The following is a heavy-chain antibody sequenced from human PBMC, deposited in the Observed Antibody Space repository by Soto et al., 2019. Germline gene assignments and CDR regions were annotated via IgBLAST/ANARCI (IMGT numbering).Heavy chain of an antibody. CDR1: GYTFTSYA. D-gene: IGHD3-16*02. J-gene: IGHJ3*02. CDR3: AGVGSYDFIGGSHRHDAFDI. CDR2: INAGNGNT. Sequence: QVQLVQSGAEVKKPGASVKVSCKASGYTFTSYAMHWVRQAPGQRLEWMGWINAGNGNTKYSQKFKGRVTITRHTSASTACRELCNLRAQDTAVYDCAGVGSYDFIGGSHRHDAFDIWGQGRMVTVSS. V-gene: IGHV1-3*01.